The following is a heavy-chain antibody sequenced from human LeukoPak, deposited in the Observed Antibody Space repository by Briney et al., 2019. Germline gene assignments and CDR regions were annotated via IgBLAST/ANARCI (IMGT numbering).Heavy chain of an antibody. V-gene: IGHV3-9*01. CDR2: ISWNSGSI. J-gene: IGHJ3*02. D-gene: IGHD2-15*01. CDR1: GFTFDDYG. Sequence: GGSLRLSCAASGFTFDDYGMSWVRHAPGKGLEWVSGISWNSGSIGYADSVKGRFTISRDNAKNSLYLQMNSLRAEDTALYYCAKDSGTKAGVAFDIWGQGTMVTVSS. CDR3: AKDSGTKAGVAFDI.